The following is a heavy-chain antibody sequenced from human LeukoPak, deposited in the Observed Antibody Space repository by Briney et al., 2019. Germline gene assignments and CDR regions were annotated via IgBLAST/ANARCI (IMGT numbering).Heavy chain of an antibody. CDR3: AKDLSTSGWILEY. CDR1: AFTFSNYG. Sequence: GGSLRLSCSASAFTFSNYGMSWVRQAPGRGVEWVTANSGSGDYTYYLDSVKGQFTISRDNSKNSLYLQINSLRTDDTALYYCAKDLSTSGWILEYWGQGTLVTVSS. CDR2: NSGSGDYT. V-gene: IGHV3-23*01. J-gene: IGHJ4*02. D-gene: IGHD2-2*03.